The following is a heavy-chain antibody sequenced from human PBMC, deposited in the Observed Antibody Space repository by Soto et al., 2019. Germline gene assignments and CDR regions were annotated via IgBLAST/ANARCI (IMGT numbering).Heavy chain of an antibody. Sequence: PGGSLRLSCAASGFTFTTYGMNWVRQAPGKGLEWVSFISSRTGSSKEYADSVRGRFTVSRDNAKNSVYLQMNSLRVEDTAVYYCARKGASNLDYWGQGTLVTVSS. CDR3: ARKGASNLDY. V-gene: IGHV3-21*01. J-gene: IGHJ4*02. CDR2: ISSRTGSSK. CDR1: GFTFTTYG. D-gene: IGHD6-6*01.